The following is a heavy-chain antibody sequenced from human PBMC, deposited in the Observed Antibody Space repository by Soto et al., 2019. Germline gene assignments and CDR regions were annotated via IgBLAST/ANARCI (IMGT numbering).Heavy chain of an antibody. D-gene: IGHD2-15*01. CDR1: GGTFSSYA. CDR3: ARVEAERGCYSLSYYGMDV. J-gene: IGHJ6*02. CDR2: IIPIFGTA. Sequence: QVQLVQSGAEVKKPGSSVKVSCKASGGTFSSYAISWVRQAPGQGLEWMGGIIPIFGTANYAQKYQGRVTITADESTSTAYMELSSLRSEDTAVYYSARVEAERGCYSLSYYGMDVWGQGTTVTVSS. V-gene: IGHV1-69*01.